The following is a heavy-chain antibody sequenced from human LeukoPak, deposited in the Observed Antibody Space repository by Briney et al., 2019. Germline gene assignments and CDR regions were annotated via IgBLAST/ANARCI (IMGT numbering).Heavy chain of an antibody. Sequence: GGSLRLSCAASGFTFSSYAMHGVRQAPGKGLEWVAVISYDGSNKFYADSVKGRFTLSRDNSKNTLFLQMNSLRAEDTAIYYCAKWQYHGSVDDYWGQGTLVTVSS. CDR3: AKWQYHGSVDDY. D-gene: IGHD3-10*01. CDR1: GFTFSSYA. CDR2: ISYDGSNK. V-gene: IGHV3-30-3*01. J-gene: IGHJ4*02.